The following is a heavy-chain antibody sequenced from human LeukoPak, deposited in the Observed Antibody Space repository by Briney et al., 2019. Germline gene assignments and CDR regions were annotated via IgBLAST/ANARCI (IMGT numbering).Heavy chain of an antibody. Sequence: PGGSLRLSCAASGFTFSSYAMSWVRQAPGKGLEWVSAISGSGGSTYFADSVKGRFTISRDNSKNTLYLQMNSLRAEDTAVYYCAKHLSRAAASLVAFDIWGQGTMVTVSS. CDR1: GFTFSSYA. V-gene: IGHV3-23*01. CDR3: AKHLSRAAASLVAFDI. D-gene: IGHD6-13*01. CDR2: ISGSGGST. J-gene: IGHJ3*02.